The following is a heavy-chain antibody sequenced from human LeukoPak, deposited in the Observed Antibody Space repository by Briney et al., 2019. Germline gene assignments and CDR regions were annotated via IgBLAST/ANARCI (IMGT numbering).Heavy chain of an antibody. V-gene: IGHV4-34*01. CDR2: INHSGST. Sequence: PSETLSLTCAVYGGSFSGYYWSWIRQPPGKRLEWIGEINHSGSTKHNPSLKSRVTISVDTSKNQISLKLSSVTAADTAVYYCAKSFYYAFEYWGQGTLVTVSS. J-gene: IGHJ4*02. D-gene: IGHD3-22*01. CDR3: AKSFYYAFEY. CDR1: GGSFSGYY.